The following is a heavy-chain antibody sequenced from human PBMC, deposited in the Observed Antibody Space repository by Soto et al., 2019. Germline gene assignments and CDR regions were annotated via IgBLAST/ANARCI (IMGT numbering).Heavy chain of an antibody. V-gene: IGHV1-18*01. D-gene: IGHD6-6*01. CDR1: GYTFTSYG. Sequence: QVQLVQSGAEVKKPGASVKVSCKASGYTFTSYGISWVRQAPGHGPEWMGRISTYNGNTNYVQNLHGRISMTKDSSSHTAYLELRRLRYDDTAVYSCARDPVYSTSWHQPFDIWCQATMVTVSS. CDR3: ARDPVYSTSWHQPFDI. CDR2: ISTYNGNT. J-gene: IGHJ3*02.